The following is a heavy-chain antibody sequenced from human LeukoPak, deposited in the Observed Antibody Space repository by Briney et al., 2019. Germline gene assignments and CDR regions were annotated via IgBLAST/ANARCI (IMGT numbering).Heavy chain of an antibody. V-gene: IGHV3-33*06. CDR3: AKDLFYYDSSGYPPPPI. CDR2: IWYDGSNK. J-gene: IGHJ4*02. Sequence: GGSLRLSCAASGFTFSSYGMHWVRQAPGKGLEWVAVIWYDGSNKYYADSVKGRFTISRDNSKNTLYLQMNSLRAEDTAVYYCAKDLFYYDSSGYPPPPIWGQGTLVTVSS. CDR1: GFTFSSYG. D-gene: IGHD3-22*01.